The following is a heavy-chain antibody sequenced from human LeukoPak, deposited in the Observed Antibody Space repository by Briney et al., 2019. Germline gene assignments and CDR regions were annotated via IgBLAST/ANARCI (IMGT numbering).Heavy chain of an antibody. CDR2: INHSGNT. CDR3: ASNYCSSTSCYKPYYYYGMDV. D-gene: IGHD2-2*01. J-gene: IGHJ6*02. CDR1: GGSFSGYY. Sequence: PSETLSLTCAVYGGSFSGYYWSWIRQPPGKGLEWIGEINHSGNTNYNPSLKSRVTISVDKSKNQFSLKLSTVTAADTAVYYCASNYCSSTSCYKPYYYYGMDVWGQGTTVTVSS. V-gene: IGHV4-34*01.